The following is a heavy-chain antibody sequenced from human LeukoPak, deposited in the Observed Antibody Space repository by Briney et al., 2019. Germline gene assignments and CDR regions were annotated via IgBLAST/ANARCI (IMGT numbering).Heavy chain of an antibody. Sequence: GGSLRLSCAASGFTFSSYEMNWVRQAPGKGLEWVSYISSSGSTIYYADSVKGRFTISRDNAKNSLYLQMNSLRAEDTAVYYCARDANIAARRGDYWGQGTLVTVSS. V-gene: IGHV3-48*03. CDR1: GFTFSSYE. J-gene: IGHJ4*02. D-gene: IGHD6-6*01. CDR3: ARDANIAARRGDY. CDR2: ISSSGSTI.